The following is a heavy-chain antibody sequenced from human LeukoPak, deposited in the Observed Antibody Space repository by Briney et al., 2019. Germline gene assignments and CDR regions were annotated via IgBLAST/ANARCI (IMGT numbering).Heavy chain of an antibody. D-gene: IGHD1-26*01. J-gene: IGHJ5*02. Sequence: GGSLRLSCATSGFTFSSYWMHWVRQAPGKGLAWVSYINPDGSSTNYADSVKGRFTISRDNAKNSLYLQLNSLRAEDTAVYYCARSLVVGATYPYHWGQGTLVTVSS. CDR1: GFTFSSYW. CDR3: ARSLVVGATYPYH. CDR2: INPDGSST. V-gene: IGHV3-74*01.